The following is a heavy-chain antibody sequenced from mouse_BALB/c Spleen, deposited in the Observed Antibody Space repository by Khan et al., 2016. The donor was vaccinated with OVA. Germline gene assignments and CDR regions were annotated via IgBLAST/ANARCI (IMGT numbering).Heavy chain of an antibody. V-gene: IGHV5-17*02. Sequence: EVELVESGGGLVQPGGSRKLSCAASGFTFSRFGMHWVRQAPEKGLDWVAYISSGSSTIYYADTVKGRFTISRDNPKNTLFLQMTSLRSEDTAMYYCARDSNFDYWGQGTTLTVSS. J-gene: IGHJ2*01. CDR2: ISSGSSTI. CDR1: GFTFSRFG. CDR3: ARDSNFDY.